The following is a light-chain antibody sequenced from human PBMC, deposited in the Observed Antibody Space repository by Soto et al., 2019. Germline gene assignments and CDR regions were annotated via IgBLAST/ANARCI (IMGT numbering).Light chain of an antibody. CDR1: QSVSNNY. V-gene: IGKV3-20*01. J-gene: IGKJ5*01. Sequence: EIVLTQSPGTLSLSPGERATLSCRASQSVSNNYLAWYQQKPGQAPRLLIYGASNRATGIPDRFSGSGSGTDFTLTISRLEPEDFAVYYCQQYGRSLITFGQGTRLEIK. CDR2: GAS. CDR3: QQYGRSLIT.